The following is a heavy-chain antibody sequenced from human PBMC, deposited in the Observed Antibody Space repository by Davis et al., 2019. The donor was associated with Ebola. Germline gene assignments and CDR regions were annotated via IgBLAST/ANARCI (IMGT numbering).Heavy chain of an antibody. D-gene: IGHD1-26*01. CDR1: GYTFTAYS. CDR3: ARALSGDNILCPDY. Sequence: ASVKVSCKASGYTFTAYSINWVRQAAGHGLEWLGWMDPNSGNTGYAQKFQGRVTMTRSTSISTAYMELSSLTSDDTAVYYCARALSGDNILCPDYWGQGTLVTVAS. J-gene: IGHJ4*02. V-gene: IGHV1-8*02. CDR2: MDPNSGNT.